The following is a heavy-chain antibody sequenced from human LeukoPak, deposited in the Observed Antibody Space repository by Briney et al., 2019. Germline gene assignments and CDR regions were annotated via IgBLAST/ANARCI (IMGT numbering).Heavy chain of an antibody. Sequence: PGGSLRLSCAASGFTFSSYSMNWVRQAPGKGLEWVSSINILSNYIYYADSVKGRFTISRDNAKNSLYLQMNSLRAEDTAVYYCARATTMEYYWGFDYWGQGTLVTVSS. CDR2: INILSNYI. V-gene: IGHV3-21*01. CDR3: ARATTMEYYWGFDY. CDR1: GFTFSSYS. J-gene: IGHJ4*02. D-gene: IGHD3-10*01.